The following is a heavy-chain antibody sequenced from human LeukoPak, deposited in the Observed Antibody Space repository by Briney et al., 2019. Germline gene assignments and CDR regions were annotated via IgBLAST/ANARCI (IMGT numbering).Heavy chain of an antibody. V-gene: IGHV3-33*01. D-gene: IGHD4-17*01. CDR1: GFTFNSYG. CDR2: IWYDGSNK. CDR3: ARARTTRGFDY. Sequence: GGSLRLSCAASGFTFNSYGIHWVRQAPGKGLEWVAFIWYDGSNKYYADSVKGRFTISRDNSKNTLYLQMNSLRAEDTAVYYCARARTTRGFDYWGQEPWSPSPQ. J-gene: IGHJ4*01.